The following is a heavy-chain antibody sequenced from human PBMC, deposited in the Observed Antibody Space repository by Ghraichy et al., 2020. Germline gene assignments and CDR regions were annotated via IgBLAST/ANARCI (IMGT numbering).Heavy chain of an antibody. CDR2: INHSGST. J-gene: IGHJ6*02. D-gene: IGHD5-18*01. V-gene: IGHV4-34*01. CDR3: ARGVDTAMVRNYYYYGMDV. CDR1: GGSFSGYY. Sequence: SETLSLTCAVYGGSFSGYYWSWIRQPPGKGLEWIGEINHSGSTNYNPSLKSRVTISVDTSKNQFSLKLSSVTAADTAVYYCARGVDTAMVRNYYYYGMDVWGQGTTVTVSS.